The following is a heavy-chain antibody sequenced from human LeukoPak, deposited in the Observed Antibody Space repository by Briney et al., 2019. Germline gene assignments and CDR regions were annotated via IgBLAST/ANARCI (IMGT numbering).Heavy chain of an antibody. CDR1: GYTFTSYG. CDR2: ISAYNGKT. J-gene: IGHJ5*02. CDR3: ARGMPAARAHNWFDP. V-gene: IGHV1-18*01. D-gene: IGHD2-2*01. Sequence: ASVKVSCKASGYTFTSYGISWVRQAPGQGLEWLGWISAYNGKTNYAQKVRGRVTMTTDTSTSTAYMELRSLRSDDTAVYYCARGMPAARAHNWFDPWGQGTLVTVSS.